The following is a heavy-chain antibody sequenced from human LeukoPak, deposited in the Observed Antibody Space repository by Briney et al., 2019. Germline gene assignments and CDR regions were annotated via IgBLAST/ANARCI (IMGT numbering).Heavy chain of an antibody. CDR1: GFTFSDSY. V-gene: IGHV3-11*04. D-gene: IGHD3-3*01. CDR3: ARVLHYDLPIDY. J-gene: IGHJ4*02. Sequence: GGSLRLSCAASGFTFSDSYMTWVRQAPGKGVEWVAYISGSGHDINYSDSVKGRFTISRDNAKNSLYLQMSSLRVEDTAVYYCARVLHYDLPIDYWGQGTLVTVSS. CDR2: ISGSGHDI.